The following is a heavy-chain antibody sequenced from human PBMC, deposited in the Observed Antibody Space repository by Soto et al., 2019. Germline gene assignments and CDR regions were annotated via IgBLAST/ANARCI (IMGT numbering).Heavy chain of an antibody. CDR1: GFTFSDYS. D-gene: IGHD6-25*01. J-gene: IGHJ6*02. V-gene: IGHV3-21*06. CDR3: ARDPQQRLADSYYYGMDV. CDR2: ISGLSSFI. Sequence: PGGSLRLSCVASGFTFSDYSMNWFRQAPGKGLELVSSISGLSSFIYYADSVKGRFTVSRDNAKNSLFVQMNSLTAEDTAVYYCARDPQQRLADSYYYGMDVWGQGTTVTVSS.